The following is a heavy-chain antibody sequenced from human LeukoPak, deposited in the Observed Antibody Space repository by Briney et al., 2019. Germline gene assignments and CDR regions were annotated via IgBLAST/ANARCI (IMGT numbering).Heavy chain of an antibody. Sequence: SVKVSCKASGGTFSSYAISWVRQAPGQGLEWMGRIIPIFGSANYAQKFQGRVTITADESTSTAYMELSSLRSEDTAVYYCARGFGELLYWFDPWGQGTLVTVSS. V-gene: IGHV1-69*13. CDR1: GGTFSSYA. CDR3: ARGFGELLYWFDP. CDR2: IIPIFGSA. J-gene: IGHJ5*02. D-gene: IGHD3-10*01.